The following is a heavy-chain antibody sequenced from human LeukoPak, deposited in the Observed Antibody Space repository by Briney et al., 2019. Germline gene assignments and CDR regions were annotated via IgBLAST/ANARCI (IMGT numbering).Heavy chain of an antibody. J-gene: IGHJ4*02. CDR2: IYSGGST. CDR1: GFTVSSNY. Sequence: GGSLRPSCAASGFTVSSNYMSWVRQAPGKGLEWVSVIYSGGSTYYADSVKGRFTISRDNSKNTLYLQMNSLRAEDTAVYYCAREDILTGFAYWGQGTLVTVSS. CDR3: AREDILTGFAY. V-gene: IGHV3-53*01. D-gene: IGHD3-9*01.